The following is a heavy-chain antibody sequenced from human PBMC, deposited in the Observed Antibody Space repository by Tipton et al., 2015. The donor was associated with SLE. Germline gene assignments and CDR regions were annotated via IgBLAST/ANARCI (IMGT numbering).Heavy chain of an antibody. Sequence: TLSLTCTVSGDSISSGDYYWSWIRQPPGKGLEWIGYIYTSGSTNYKPSRESRVTISVDTSKNQVSLKLSSVTAADTAVYYCARYYYDASGITLFDYWGQGTLVTVSS. CDR2: IYTSGST. CDR3: ARYYYDASGITLFDY. D-gene: IGHD3-22*01. J-gene: IGHJ4*02. V-gene: IGHV4-30-4*01. CDR1: GDSISSGDYY.